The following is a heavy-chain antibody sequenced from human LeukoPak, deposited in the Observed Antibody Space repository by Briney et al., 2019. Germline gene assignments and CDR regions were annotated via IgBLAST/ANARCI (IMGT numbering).Heavy chain of an antibody. CDR2: IKQDGSEK. CDR1: GFTFSTYG. J-gene: IGHJ4*02. D-gene: IGHD3-16*02. CDR3: ATLYYDYVWGSYRYEYFDY. Sequence: GGSLRLSCAASGFTFSTYGMHWVRQAPGKGLEWVANIKQDGSEKYYVDSVKGPFTISRDNAKNSLYLQMNSLRAEDTAVYYCATLYYDYVWGSYRYEYFDYWGQGTLVTVSS. V-gene: IGHV3-7*01.